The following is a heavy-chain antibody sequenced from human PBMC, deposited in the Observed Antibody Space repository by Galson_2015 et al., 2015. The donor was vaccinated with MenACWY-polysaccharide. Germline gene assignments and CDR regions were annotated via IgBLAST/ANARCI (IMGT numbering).Heavy chain of an antibody. Sequence: TCTVSGGSMSRYYWSWIRQPPGKGLEWIGYIYDSDSGSTNYNPSLKSRVTISADTSKNQFSLILSSVTAADTAVYFCARRAGATSGASRFDPWGQGTLVTVSS. J-gene: IGHJ5*02. V-gene: IGHV4-59*08. CDR3: ARRAGATSGASRFDP. CDR2: IYDSDSGST. CDR1: GGSMSRYY. D-gene: IGHD1-1*01.